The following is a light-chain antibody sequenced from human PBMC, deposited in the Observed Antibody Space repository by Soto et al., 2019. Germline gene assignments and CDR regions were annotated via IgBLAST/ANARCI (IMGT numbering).Light chain of an antibody. CDR1: NSDVGGYNF. V-gene: IGLV2-8*01. Sequence: QSALTQPPSASGSPGQSVTISCTGTNSDVGGYNFVSWYQQYPGKVPKLMIYEVYKRPSGVPDRFSGSKSANTASLTVSGLQSEDDADYYCSAYAGSNSFVVFGGGTKVTVL. CDR3: SAYAGSNSFVV. CDR2: EVY. J-gene: IGLJ2*01.